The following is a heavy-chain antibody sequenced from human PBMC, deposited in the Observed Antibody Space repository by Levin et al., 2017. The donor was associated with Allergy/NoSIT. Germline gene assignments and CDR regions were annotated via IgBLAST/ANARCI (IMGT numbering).Heavy chain of an antibody. J-gene: IGHJ6*03. CDR3: GSLFPQGYYYYMDV. CDR1: GFPFSTYN. CDR2: ISAHSTSM. V-gene: IGHV3-21*01. Sequence: GESLKISCVTSGFPFSTYNMNWVRQAPGKGLEWVASISAHSTSMNYADSVKGRFTISRDNAKNSMLLQMNSLRVEDAGVYYCGSLFPQGYYYYMDVWGKGTTVTVSS.